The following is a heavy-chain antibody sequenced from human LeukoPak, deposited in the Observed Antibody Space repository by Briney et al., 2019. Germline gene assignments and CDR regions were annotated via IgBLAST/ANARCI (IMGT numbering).Heavy chain of an antibody. V-gene: IGHV3-72*01. J-gene: IGHJ1*01. CDR2: SRNKANSYTT. CDR1: GFTFSDHY. CDR3: ARAYTSGWYSPGY. Sequence: PGGSLRLSCAASGFTFSDHYMDWVRQAPGKGLEWVGRSRNKANSYTTDYAASVKGRFTISRDDSKNSLYLQMNSLKTEDTAVYYCARAYTSGWYSPGYCGQGTLVTVSS. D-gene: IGHD6-19*01.